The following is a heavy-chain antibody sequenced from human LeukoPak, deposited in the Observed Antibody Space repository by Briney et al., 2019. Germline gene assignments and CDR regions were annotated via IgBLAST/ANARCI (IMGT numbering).Heavy chain of an antibody. J-gene: IGHJ4*02. CDR3: ARDLVSSGSPLLAFGY. CDR2: ISSSGSTI. CDR1: GFTFSSYE. V-gene: IGHV3-48*03. Sequence: GGSLRLSCAASGFTFSSYEMNWVRQAPGKGLEWVSYISSSGSTIYYADSVKGRFTISRDNAKNTLYLQMNSLRAEDTAVYYCARDLVSSGSPLLAFGYWGQGTLVTVSS. D-gene: IGHD1-26*01.